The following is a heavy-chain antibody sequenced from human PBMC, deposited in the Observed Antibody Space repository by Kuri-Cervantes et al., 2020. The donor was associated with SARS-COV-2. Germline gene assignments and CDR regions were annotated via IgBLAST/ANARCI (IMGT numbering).Heavy chain of an antibody. J-gene: IGHJ4*02. D-gene: IGHD4-17*01. Sequence: ASVKVSCKASGYTFTSYDINWVRQATGQGLEWMGWMNPNSGNTGYAQKFQGRVTMTRNTSISTAYMELSSLRSDDTAVYYCARESYGDYVCDYWGQGTRVTVSS. CDR2: MNPNSGNT. V-gene: IGHV1-8*01. CDR1: GYTFTSYD. CDR3: ARESYGDYVCDY.